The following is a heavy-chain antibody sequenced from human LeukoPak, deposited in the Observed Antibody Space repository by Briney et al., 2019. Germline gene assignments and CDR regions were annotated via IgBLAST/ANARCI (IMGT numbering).Heavy chain of an antibody. Sequence: SETLSLTCTVSGGSISSYYWSWIRQPAGKGLEWIGRIYTSGSTNYNPSLKSRVTMSVDTSKNQFSLKLSSVTAADTAVYYCARGVLYYCDSSGYSYYFDYWGQGTLVTVSS. J-gene: IGHJ4*02. V-gene: IGHV4-4*07. D-gene: IGHD3-22*01. CDR1: GGSISSYY. CDR2: IYTSGST. CDR3: ARGVLYYCDSSGYSYYFDY.